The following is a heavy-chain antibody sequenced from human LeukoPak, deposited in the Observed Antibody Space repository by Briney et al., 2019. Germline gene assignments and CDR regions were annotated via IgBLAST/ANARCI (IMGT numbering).Heavy chain of an antibody. CDR1: GFTFSSYA. D-gene: IGHD4-17*01. Sequence: PGGSLRLSCAASGFTFSSYAMSWVRQAPGKGLEWVSALSGSGGSTYYADSVKGRFTISRDNSENTLYLQMNSLRAEDTAVYYCANHYGDYDYFDYWGQGTLVTVSS. CDR3: ANHYGDYDYFDY. V-gene: IGHV3-23*01. CDR2: LSGSGGST. J-gene: IGHJ4*02.